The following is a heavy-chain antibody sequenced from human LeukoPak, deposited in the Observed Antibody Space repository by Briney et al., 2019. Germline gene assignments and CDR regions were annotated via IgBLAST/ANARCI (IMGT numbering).Heavy chain of an antibody. Sequence: SETLSLTCAVYGGSFSGYYWSWIRQPPGKGLEWIGEINHSGSTNYNPSLKSRVTISVDTSKNQFSLKLSSVTAADTAVYYCAREPYYYDSSGYYFDYWGQGTLVTVSS. CDR1: GGSFSGYY. V-gene: IGHV4-34*01. CDR3: AREPYYYDSSGYYFDY. J-gene: IGHJ4*02. D-gene: IGHD3-22*01. CDR2: INHSGST.